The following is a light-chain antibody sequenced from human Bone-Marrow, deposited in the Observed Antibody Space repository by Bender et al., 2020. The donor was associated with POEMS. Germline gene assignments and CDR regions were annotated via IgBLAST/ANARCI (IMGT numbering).Light chain of an antibody. CDR1: SSNIGNHG. CDR2: YDD. Sequence: QSVLTQPPSASGLPGQWVTISCSGSSSNIGNHGVNWYQQLPGEAPKLLIYYDDLLTPGVSDRFSASKSGTSASLAISELQSEDEALYYCSAWDDSLSGWVFGGGTKLTVL. V-gene: IGLV1-36*01. CDR3: SAWDDSLSGWV. J-gene: IGLJ3*02.